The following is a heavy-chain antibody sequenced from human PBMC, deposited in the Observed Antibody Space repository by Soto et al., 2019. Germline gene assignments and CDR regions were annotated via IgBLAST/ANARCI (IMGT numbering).Heavy chain of an antibody. J-gene: IGHJ4*02. V-gene: IGHV4-59*08. CDR1: GFTFSSYS. D-gene: IGHD4-17*01. Sequence: LRLSCAASGFTFSSYSMNWVRQAPGKGLEWIGYIYYSGSTNYNPSLKSRVTISVDTSKNQFSLKLSSVTAADTAVYYCARSVYGDYGSLFEFDYWGQGTLVTVSS. CDR3: ARSVYGDYGSLFEFDY. CDR2: IYYSGST.